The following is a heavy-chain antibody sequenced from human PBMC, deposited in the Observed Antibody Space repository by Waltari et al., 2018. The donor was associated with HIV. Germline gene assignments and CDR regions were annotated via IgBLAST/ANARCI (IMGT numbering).Heavy chain of an antibody. V-gene: IGHV3-43D*04. CDR3: AKAHSSGWTGIDY. D-gene: IGHD6-25*01. CDR2: ISWDGTST. J-gene: IGHJ4*02. Sequence: EVHLVESGVAVVQRGGSLGLSWGAPGVDFGGRGMHWVRQAPGKGLEWVSLISWDGTSTYYADSVKGRFTISKDNNKNSLFLQMNNLRAEDTAFYYCAKAHSSGWTGIDYWGQGTLVTVSS. CDR1: GVDFGGRG.